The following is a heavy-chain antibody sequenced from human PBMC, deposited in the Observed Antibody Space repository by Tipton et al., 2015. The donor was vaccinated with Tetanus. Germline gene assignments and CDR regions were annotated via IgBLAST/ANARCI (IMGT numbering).Heavy chain of an antibody. Sequence: TLSLTCTVSGVSMSNGGYYWSWIRQHPGKGLEWIGYIYHRGNTYYNPSLKSRLTISVDTSNNQFSLNLRSVTAADTAVYYCAALSAVFRSSEWVPSSFDDWGQGTLVPVAP. CDR3: AALSAVFRSSEWVPSSFDD. V-gene: IGHV4-31*03. J-gene: IGHJ4*02. CDR1: GVSMSNGGYY. D-gene: IGHD2/OR15-2a*01. CDR2: IYHRGNT.